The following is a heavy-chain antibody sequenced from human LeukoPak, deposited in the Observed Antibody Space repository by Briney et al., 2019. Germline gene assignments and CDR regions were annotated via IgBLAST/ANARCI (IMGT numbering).Heavy chain of an antibody. CDR3: AKDPSREGKYCTNGVCFDY. CDR2: INPNSGGT. D-gene: IGHD2-8*01. V-gene: IGHV1-2*04. J-gene: IGHJ4*02. Sequence: ASVKVSCKASGYTFTGYYMHWVRQAPGQGLEWMGWINPNSGGTNYAQKFQGWVTMTRDTSISTAYMELSRLRSDDTAVYYCAKDPSREGKYCTNGVCFDYWGQGTLVTVSS. CDR1: GYTFTGYY.